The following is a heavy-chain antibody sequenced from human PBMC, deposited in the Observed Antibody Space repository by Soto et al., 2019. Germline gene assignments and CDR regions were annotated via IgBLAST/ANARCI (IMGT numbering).Heavy chain of an antibody. V-gene: IGHV2-5*02. CDR2: IYWDDDK. D-gene: IGHD4-17*01. J-gene: IGHJ4*02. CDR3: VHRRAYGDYVGY. Sequence: QITLKESGPTLVKPTQTLTLTCTFSGFSLSTTGVGMAWIRQPPGKALEWLAMIYWDDDKRYSLSLKSRLTITKDTSKNQVVLTMTNMDPVDTATYYFVHRRAYGDYVGYWGQATLVTVSS. CDR1: GFSLSTTGVG.